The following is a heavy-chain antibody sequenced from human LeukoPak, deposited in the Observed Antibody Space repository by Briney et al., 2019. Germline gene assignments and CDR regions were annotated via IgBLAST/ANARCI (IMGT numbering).Heavy chain of an antibody. J-gene: IGHJ5*02. Sequence: PGGSLRLSCAASGFTFRNYGMNWVRQAPGKGLEWVTIIWYDGSNKYYADSVKGRFIISRDNSKNTLYLQMNSLRAEDTAVYYCARELVAAASYNWFDPWGQGTLVTVSS. CDR3: ARELVAAASYNWFDP. CDR1: GFTFRNYG. CDR2: IWYDGSNK. D-gene: IGHD6-13*01. V-gene: IGHV3-33*01.